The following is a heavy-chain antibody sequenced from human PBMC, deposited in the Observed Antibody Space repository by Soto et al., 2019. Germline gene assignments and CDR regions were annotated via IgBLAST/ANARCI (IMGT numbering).Heavy chain of an antibody. CDR3: AKAVGNPLDY. CDR2: ISYDGSNK. J-gene: IGHJ4*02. Sequence: QVQLVESGGGVVQPGRSLRLSCAASGFTFSSYGMHWVRQAPGKGLEWVAVISYDGSNKYDADSVKGRFTISRDNSKNTLYLQMNSLRAEDTAVYYCAKAVGNPLDYWGQGTLVTVSS. CDR1: GFTFSSYG. V-gene: IGHV3-30*18. D-gene: IGHD1-26*01.